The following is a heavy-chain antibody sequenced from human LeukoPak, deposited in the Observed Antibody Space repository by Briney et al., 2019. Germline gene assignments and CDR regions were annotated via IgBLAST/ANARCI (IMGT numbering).Heavy chain of an antibody. V-gene: IGHV4-31*03. D-gene: IGHD3-3*01. J-gene: IGHJ5*02. CDR3: ARGPRNYDPRRRWFDP. Sequence: PSETLSLTCTVSGGSISSGGYYWSWIRQHPGKGLEWIGYIYYSGSTYYNPSLKSRVTISVDTSKNQFSLKLSSVTAADTAVYYCARGPRNYDPRRRWFDPWGQGTLVTVSS. CDR2: IYYSGST. CDR1: GGSISSGGYY.